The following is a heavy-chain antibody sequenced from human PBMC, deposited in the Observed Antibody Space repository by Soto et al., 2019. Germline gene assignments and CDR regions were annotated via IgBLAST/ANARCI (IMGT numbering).Heavy chain of an antibody. J-gene: IGHJ4*02. CDR3: ASVPIWCGSSSCYTEGFDS. Sequence: EVQLLDSGGGWVQPGGSLRLSCVASGFVFSDYAMSWVCQAPGKGLEWVSAISAGGSDTYYADSVKGRFTVSRVNSKNMLYLQMNTLRAEDTAIYYCASVPIWCGSSSCYTEGFDSWGQGTLVTVSS. D-gene: IGHD2-2*01. V-gene: IGHV3-23*01. CDR1: GFVFSDYA. CDR2: ISAGGSDT.